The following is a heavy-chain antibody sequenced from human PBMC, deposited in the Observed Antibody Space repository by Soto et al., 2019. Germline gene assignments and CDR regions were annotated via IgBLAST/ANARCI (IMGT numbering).Heavy chain of an antibody. CDR2: ITGSGGTI. Sequence: RDPYTASEFTIGNYAISRVSQNQGKGQEWVSGITGSGGTIEYTASVKGRFTISRDNSKNTVYLQMNSLSAEDTAMYYFAKDAVHANELWVLCNSGQRTL. J-gene: IGHJ1*01. CDR3: AKDAVHANELWVLCN. V-gene: IGHV3-23*01. D-gene: IGHD1-1*01. CDR1: EFTIGNYA.